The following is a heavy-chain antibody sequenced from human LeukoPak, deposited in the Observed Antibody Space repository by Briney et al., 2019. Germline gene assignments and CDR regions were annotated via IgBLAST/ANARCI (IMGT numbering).Heavy chain of an antibody. CDR3: ARLGWGIVGATPYFDY. CDR2: IYYSGST. V-gene: IGHV4-39*01. J-gene: IGHJ4*02. Sequence: PSETLSLTCTVSGGSISSSSYYWGWIRQPPGKGLEWIGSIYYSGSTYYNPSLKSRVTISVDTSKNQFSLKLSSVTAADTAVYYGARLGWGIVGATPYFDYWGQGTLVTVSS. CDR1: GGSISSSSYY. D-gene: IGHD1-26*01.